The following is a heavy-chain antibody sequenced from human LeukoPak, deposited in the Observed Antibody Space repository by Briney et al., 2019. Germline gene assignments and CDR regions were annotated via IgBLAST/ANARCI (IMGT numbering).Heavy chain of an antibody. J-gene: IGHJ4*02. CDR2: TKQDGNEK. CDR1: GFTFSSYW. Sequence: GGSLRLSCAASGFTFSSYWMTWVRQAPGQGLEWVASTKQDGNEKYYVDSVKGRFTISRDNARNSLFLQMSSLRADDTAVYYCARDGAFRIYDYWGQGTLVTVSS. V-gene: IGHV3-7*01. CDR3: ARDGAFRIYDY. D-gene: IGHD3-3*02.